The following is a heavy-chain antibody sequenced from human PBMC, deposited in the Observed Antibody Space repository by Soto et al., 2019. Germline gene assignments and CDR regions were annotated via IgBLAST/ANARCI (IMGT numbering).Heavy chain of an antibody. J-gene: IGHJ4*02. D-gene: IGHD3-3*01. CDR1: GGTFSSYA. CDR2: IIPIFGKA. CDR3: ASSEYYDFWSGYYTPDY. V-gene: IGHV1-69*06. Sequence: QVQLVQSGAEVKKPGSSVKVSCKASGGTFSSYAISWVRQAPGQGLEWMGGIIPIFGKANYAQKFQGRVTITADKSTSTAYMELSSLRSEDTAVYYCASSEYYDFWSGYYTPDYWGQGTLVTVSS.